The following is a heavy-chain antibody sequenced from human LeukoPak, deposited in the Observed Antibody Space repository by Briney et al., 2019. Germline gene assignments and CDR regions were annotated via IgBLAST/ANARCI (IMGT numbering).Heavy chain of an antibody. CDR2: INTDGSST. J-gene: IGHJ6*03. V-gene: IGHV3-74*01. CDR3: ARGTYDFWSGYQVFPYYMDV. CDR1: GFTFSSYW. D-gene: IGHD3-3*01. Sequence: PGGSLRLSCAASGFTFSSYWMHWVRQAPGKGLVWVSRINTDGSSTSYADSVKGRFTISRDNAKNTLYLQMNSLRAEDTAVYYCARGTYDFWSGYQVFPYYMDVWGKGTTVTVSS.